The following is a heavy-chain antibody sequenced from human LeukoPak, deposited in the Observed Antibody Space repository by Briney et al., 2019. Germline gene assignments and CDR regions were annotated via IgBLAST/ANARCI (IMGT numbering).Heavy chain of an antibody. D-gene: IGHD1-14*01. CDR3: AVITGPYRGYMAV. Sequence: SETLSLTCTVPGGSITNYYWSWIRQPPGRGLEWIGYIYYSGSTNYNPSLKSRVTISVDTSKNQFSLKLSSETAADTAVYYCAVITGPYRGYMAVWGKGTTVTVAS. CDR1: GGSITNYY. CDR2: IYYSGST. J-gene: IGHJ6*03. V-gene: IGHV4-59*08.